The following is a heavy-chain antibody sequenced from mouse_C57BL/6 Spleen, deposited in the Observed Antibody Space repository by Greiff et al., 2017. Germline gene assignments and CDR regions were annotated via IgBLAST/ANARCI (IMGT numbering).Heavy chain of an antibody. Sequence: EVKLMESGGDLVKPGGSLKLSCAASGFTFSSYGMSWVRQTPDKRLEWVATISSGGSYTYYPDSVKGRFTISRDNAKNTLYLQMSSLKSEDTAMDYCARHSPIYDGYYSAMDYWGQGTSVTVSS. CDR1: GFTFSSYG. V-gene: IGHV5-6*01. CDR2: ISSGGSYT. D-gene: IGHD2-3*01. J-gene: IGHJ4*01. CDR3: ARHSPIYDGYYSAMDY.